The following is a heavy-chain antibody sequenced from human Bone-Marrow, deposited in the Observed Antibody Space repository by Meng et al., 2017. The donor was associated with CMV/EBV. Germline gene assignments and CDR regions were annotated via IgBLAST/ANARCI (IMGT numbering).Heavy chain of an antibody. J-gene: IGHJ6*02. CDR3: ARRGLAVLAYCGMDV. D-gene: IGHD6-19*01. V-gene: IGHV1-2*02. CDR2: INPNSGGT. Sequence: ASVKVSCKASGYIFTGYYIHWVRQAPGQGLEWMGWINPNSGGTNYAQKFQGRVTMTRDTSISTAYMELSRLTSDDTAVYYCARRGLAVLAYCGMDVCGQGTTVTVSS. CDR1: GYIFTGYY.